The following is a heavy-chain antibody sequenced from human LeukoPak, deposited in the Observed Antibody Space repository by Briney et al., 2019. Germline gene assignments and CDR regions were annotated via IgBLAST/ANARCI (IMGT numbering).Heavy chain of an antibody. Sequence: SETLSLTWAVYGGSFSGYYWSWIRQPPEKGLEWIGEINHSGSTNYNPSLKSRVTISVDTSKNQFSLKLSSVTPADTAVYYCASALYYDILTGYYDAFDIWGQGTMVTVSS. V-gene: IGHV4-34*01. CDR2: INHSGST. CDR3: ASALYYDILTGYYDAFDI. CDR1: GGSFSGYY. D-gene: IGHD3-9*01. J-gene: IGHJ3*02.